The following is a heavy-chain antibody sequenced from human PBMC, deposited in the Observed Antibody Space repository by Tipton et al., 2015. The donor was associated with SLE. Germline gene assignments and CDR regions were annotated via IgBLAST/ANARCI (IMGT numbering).Heavy chain of an antibody. Sequence: TLSLTCTVSGGSISSHYWSWIRQPPGKGLEWIGEINHSGSTNYNPSLKSRVTISVDTSKNQFSLKLSSVTAADTAVYYCARDTSARVYFDYWGQGTLVTVSS. CDR2: INHSGST. CDR3: ARDTSARVYFDY. V-gene: IGHV4-59*11. J-gene: IGHJ4*02. CDR1: GGSISSHY.